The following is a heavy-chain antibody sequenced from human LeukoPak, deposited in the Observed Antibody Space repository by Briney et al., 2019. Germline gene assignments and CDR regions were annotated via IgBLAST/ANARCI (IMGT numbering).Heavy chain of an antibody. CDR1: GFTVKSNY. D-gene: IGHD1-7*01. Sequence: PGGSLRLSCAASGFTVKSNYMGWVRQAPGKGLEWVSAISGSGGSTYYADSVKGRFTISRDNSKNTLYLQMNSLRAEDTAVYYCAKDTFRTGTIGDFDYWGQGTLVTVSS. V-gene: IGHV3-23*01. CDR2: ISGSGGST. CDR3: AKDTFRTGTIGDFDY. J-gene: IGHJ4*02.